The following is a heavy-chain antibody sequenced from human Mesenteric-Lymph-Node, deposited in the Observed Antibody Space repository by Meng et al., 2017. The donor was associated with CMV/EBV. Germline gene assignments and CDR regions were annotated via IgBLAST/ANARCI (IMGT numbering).Heavy chain of an antibody. Sequence: VQLQQWRARLLEPGETLPLTCSVSGGAFSGYYTSWIRQPPGKGLGWIGEINHSGNTNYNPSLKRRVTISVDTSKNQFSLKLSSVTAADTAVYYCARHQRWLKSEGGFNYWGQGTLVTVSS. D-gene: IGHD4-23*01. CDR3: ARHQRWLKSEGGFNY. J-gene: IGHJ4*02. V-gene: IGHV4-34*01. CDR1: GGAFSGYY. CDR2: INHSGNT.